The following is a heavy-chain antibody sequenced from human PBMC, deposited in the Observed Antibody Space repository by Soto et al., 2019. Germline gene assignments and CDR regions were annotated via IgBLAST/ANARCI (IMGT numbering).Heavy chain of an antibody. CDR2: IIPIFGTA. V-gene: IGHV1-69*13. CDR3: ARPSIAARPDYYYYYGMDV. CDR1: GGTFSSYA. J-gene: IGHJ6*02. D-gene: IGHD6-6*01. Sequence: EASVKVSCKASGGTFSSYAISWVRQAPGQGLEWMGGIIPIFGTANYAQKFQGRVTITADESTSTAYMELSSLRSEDTAVYYCARPSIAARPDYYYYYGMDVWGQGTTVTVSS.